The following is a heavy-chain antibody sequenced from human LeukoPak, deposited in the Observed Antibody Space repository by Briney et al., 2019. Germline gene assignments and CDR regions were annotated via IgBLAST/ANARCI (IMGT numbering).Heavy chain of an antibody. V-gene: IGHV2-5*02. CDR1: GFSLSTSGVG. J-gene: IGHJ3*02. CDR3: AHSGGDFWSGYGEAWDAFDI. Sequence: NQSGPTLVKPTQTLTLTCTFSGFSLSTSGVGVGWIRQPPGKALEWLALIYWDDDKRYSPSLKSRLTITKDTSKNQVVLTMTNMDPVDTATYYRAHSGGDFWSGYGEAWDAFDIWGQGTMVTVSS. CDR2: IYWDDDK. D-gene: IGHD3-3*01.